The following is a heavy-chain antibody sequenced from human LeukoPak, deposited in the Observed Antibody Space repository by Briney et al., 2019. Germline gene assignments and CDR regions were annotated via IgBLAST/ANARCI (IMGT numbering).Heavy chain of an antibody. J-gene: IGHJ6*03. CDR3: ARGVDYYYYMGV. Sequence: PSETLSLTCTVSGGSISGYYWSWIRQPAGKGLEWIGRIYTTESTNYNPSLKSRVTISVDKSKNQFSLKLSSVTAADTAVYYCARGVDYYYYMGVWGKGTTVTVSS. CDR2: IYTTEST. CDR1: GGSISGYY. V-gene: IGHV4-4*07.